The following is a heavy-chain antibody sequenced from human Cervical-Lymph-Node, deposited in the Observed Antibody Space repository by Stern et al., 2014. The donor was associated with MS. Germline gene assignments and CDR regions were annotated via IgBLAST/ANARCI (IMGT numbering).Heavy chain of an antibody. CDR2: ISSVSGAI. J-gene: IGHJ4*02. Sequence: EVHLVESGGGLVKPGGSLRLSCVASGLTFNRYSMNWVRQAPGKGLEWVSSISSVSGAINYVDSVKGRFTISRDNAENSLYLQMNSLRVEDTAVYYCASHRDGHNPFDYWGQGTLVTVSS. CDR3: ASHRDGHNPFDY. D-gene: IGHD5-24*01. CDR1: GLTFNRYS. V-gene: IGHV3-21*01.